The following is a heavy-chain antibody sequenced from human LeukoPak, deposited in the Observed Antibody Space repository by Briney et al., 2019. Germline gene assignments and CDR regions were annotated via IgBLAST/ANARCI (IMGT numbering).Heavy chain of an antibody. CDR1: GGSISSYY. V-gene: IGHV4-59*01. CDR2: IYYSGST. J-gene: IGHJ4*02. Sequence: SETLSLTCTASGGSISSYYWSWIRQPPGKGLEWIGYIYYSGSTNYNPSLKSRVTISVDTSKNQFSLKLSSVTAADTAVYYCASSGEEDSNFDYWGQGTLVTVSS. D-gene: IGHD7-27*01. CDR3: ASSGEEDSNFDY.